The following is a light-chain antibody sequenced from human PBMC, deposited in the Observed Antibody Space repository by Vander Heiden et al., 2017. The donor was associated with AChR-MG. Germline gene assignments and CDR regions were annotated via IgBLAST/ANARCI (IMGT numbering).Light chain of an antibody. V-gene: IGKV1-39*01. CDR3: QQSDNTPRT. CDR1: QSIGTY. CDR2: TTS. J-gene: IGKJ1*01. Sequence: DIQMTQSPSSLSASVGDRVTITCRASQSIGTYLNWYQQVPGKAPKLLMFTTSSLQSGVPSRFSGSGSGAAFTLTISSLQPEDFATYYCQQSDNTPRTFGQGTKVEIK.